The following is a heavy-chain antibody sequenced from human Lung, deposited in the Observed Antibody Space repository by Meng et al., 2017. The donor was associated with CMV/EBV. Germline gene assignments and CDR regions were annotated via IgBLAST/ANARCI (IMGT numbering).Heavy chain of an antibody. CDR2: IYYIGST. D-gene: IGHD1-1*01. V-gene: IGHV4-61*01. CDR3: ARDILERNAFDM. Sequence: GSLRLXCTVSGVSVSSGCNYWSWPRQPPGKGLEWIGYIYYIGSTNNNSSLMSRVTISVDTSKNQFALKLSSLTAADTAIFYCARDILERNAFDMWGQGTXVTVSS. CDR1: GVSVSSGCNY. J-gene: IGHJ3*02.